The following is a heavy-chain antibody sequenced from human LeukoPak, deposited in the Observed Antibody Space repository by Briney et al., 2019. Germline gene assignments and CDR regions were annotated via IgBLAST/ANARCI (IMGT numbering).Heavy chain of an antibody. CDR3: VPLTDRSIDY. Sequence: GGSLRLSCAASTFTVSTNYMTWVRQAPGKGLEWVSMIYTGGSPYYSDSVKGRFTISRDNSKNTLNLQMNSLRAEDTAVYYCVPLTDRSIDYWGQGTLVTVSS. V-gene: IGHV3-66*01. CDR2: IYTGGSP. D-gene: IGHD2-21*02. CDR1: TFTVSTNY. J-gene: IGHJ4*02.